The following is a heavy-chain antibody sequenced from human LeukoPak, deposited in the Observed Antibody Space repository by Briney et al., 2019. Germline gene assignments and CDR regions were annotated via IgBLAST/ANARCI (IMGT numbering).Heavy chain of an antibody. D-gene: IGHD3-10*01. CDR3: ARVRGYYGSGHDAFDI. J-gene: IGHJ3*02. Sequence: GGSLRLSCAASRFTFSSYWMSWVRQAPGKGLEWVANIKQDGSEKYYVDSVKGRFTISRDNAKNSLYLQMNSLRAEDTAVYYCARVRGYYGSGHDAFDIWGQGTMVTVSS. CDR1: RFTFSSYW. V-gene: IGHV3-7*01. CDR2: IKQDGSEK.